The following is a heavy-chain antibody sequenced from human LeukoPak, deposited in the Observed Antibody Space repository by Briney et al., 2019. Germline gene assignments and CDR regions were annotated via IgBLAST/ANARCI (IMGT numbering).Heavy chain of an antibody. CDR2: INPSGGST. CDR1: GYTFTSYY. CDR3: ARENLWIFGPMDV. Sequence: ASVKVSCKASGYTFTSYYMHWVRQAPGQGLEWMRIINPSGGSTSYAQKFQGRVTMTRDTSTSTVYMELSSLRSEDTAVYYCARENLWIFGPMDVWGKGTTVTVSS. D-gene: IGHD3-3*01. V-gene: IGHV1-46*01. J-gene: IGHJ6*03.